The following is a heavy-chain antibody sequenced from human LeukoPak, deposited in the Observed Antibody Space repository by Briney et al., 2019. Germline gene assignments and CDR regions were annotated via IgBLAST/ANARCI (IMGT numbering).Heavy chain of an antibody. CDR3: ARKNTISTFDY. CDR1: GDRVSSNSVA. D-gene: IGHD2-2*01. Sequence: SQTLSLTCAISGDRVSSNSVAWNWIRQSPSRGLEWLGRTYYRSTWYNDYAVSVKSRITINPDTSKNQFSLQLNSVTPEDTAVYYCARKNTISTFDYWGQGTLVTVSS. V-gene: IGHV6-1*01. CDR2: TYYRSTWYN. J-gene: IGHJ4*02.